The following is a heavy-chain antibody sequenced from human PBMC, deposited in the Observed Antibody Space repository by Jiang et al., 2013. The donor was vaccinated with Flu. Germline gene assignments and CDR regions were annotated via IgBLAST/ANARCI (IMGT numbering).Heavy chain of an antibody. CDR2: IYYSGST. Sequence: GLVKPSETLSLTCTVSGGSISSSSYYWGWIRQPPGKGLEWIGSIYYSGSTYYNPSLKSRVTISVDTSKNQFSLKLSSVTAADTAVYYCARLITGDYYDSSGYYYKAFDIWGQGTMVTVSS. D-gene: IGHD3-22*01. CDR1: GGSISSSSYY. J-gene: IGHJ3*02. V-gene: IGHV4-39*01. CDR3: ARLITGDYYDSSGYYYKAFDI.